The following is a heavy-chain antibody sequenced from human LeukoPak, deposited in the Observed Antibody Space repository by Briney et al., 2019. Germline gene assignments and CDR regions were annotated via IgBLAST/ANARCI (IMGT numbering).Heavy chain of an antibody. V-gene: IGHV4-39*01. CDR1: GVSISSRSYR. D-gene: IGHD5-18*01. CDR3: ARQVPHTAMDY. J-gene: IGHJ4*02. CDR2: IYDSGST. Sequence: SETLSLTCTVSGVSISSRSYRWDWIRQPPGKGLEWNGSIYDSGSTYYSPSLKSRVTIPVDTSKNQFSLRVMSETAADAAVYYCARQVPHTAMDYWGQGTLVTVSS.